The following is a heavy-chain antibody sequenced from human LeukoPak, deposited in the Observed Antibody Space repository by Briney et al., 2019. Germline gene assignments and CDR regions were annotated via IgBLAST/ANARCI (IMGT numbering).Heavy chain of an antibody. Sequence: PSETLSLTCTVSGGPISSYYWSWIRQPPGKGLEWIGYIYYSGSTNYNPSLKSRVTISVDTSKNQFSLKLSSVTAADTAVYYCAIRYYDILTGYWGDYWGQGTLVTVSS. D-gene: IGHD3-9*01. CDR3: AIRYYDILTGYWGDY. V-gene: IGHV4-59*01. CDR2: IYYSGST. J-gene: IGHJ4*02. CDR1: GGPISSYY.